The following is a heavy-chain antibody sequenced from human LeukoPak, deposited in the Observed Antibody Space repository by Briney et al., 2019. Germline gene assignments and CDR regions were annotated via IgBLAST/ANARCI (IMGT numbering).Heavy chain of an antibody. J-gene: IGHJ4*02. V-gene: IGHV3-23*01. Sequence: GRSLRLSHAVSGFPLSRYAMSWVPHAPGQGLEWVSGISVRGGYTTYADSVRSWFNISSNNSRNTLYLQMISLRREDTAVYYCAKDTSIGKYCTNGVCSPFDYWGQGTLVTVSS. CDR3: AKDTSIGKYCTNGVCSPFDY. CDR2: ISVRGGYT. D-gene: IGHD2-8*01. CDR1: GFPLSRYA.